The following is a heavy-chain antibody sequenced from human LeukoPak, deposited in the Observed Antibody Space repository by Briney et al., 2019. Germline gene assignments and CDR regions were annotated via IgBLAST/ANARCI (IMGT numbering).Heavy chain of an antibody. Sequence: GGSLRLSCAASGFIFSNFGMHWVRQAPGKGLEWVAVISYDGSNKYYADSVKGRFTISRDNAKNSLYLQMNSLRAGDTAMYYCARESTTGTWDYWGQGTLVTVSS. CDR2: ISYDGSNK. J-gene: IGHJ4*02. V-gene: IGHV3-30*03. CDR3: ARESTTGTWDY. CDR1: GFIFSNFG. D-gene: IGHD1-1*01.